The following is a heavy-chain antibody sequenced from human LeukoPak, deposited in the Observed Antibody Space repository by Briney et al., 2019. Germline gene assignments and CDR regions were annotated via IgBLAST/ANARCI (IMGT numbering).Heavy chain of an antibody. CDR3: ARGEGDRGFDY. CDR1: GFTFSDYY. D-gene: IGHD3-10*01. J-gene: IGHJ4*02. CDR2: ISGSTGFT. Sequence: GGSLRLSFAASGFTFSDYYMSWIRQAPGKGLEWVSYISGSTGFTNYAGSVRGRFTISRDNAKNSLYLQMNSLRAEDTAVYYCARGEGDRGFDYWGQGTLVTVSS. V-gene: IGHV3-11*05.